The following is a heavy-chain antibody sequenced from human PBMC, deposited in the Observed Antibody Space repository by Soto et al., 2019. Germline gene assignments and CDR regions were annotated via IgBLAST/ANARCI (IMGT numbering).Heavy chain of an antibody. J-gene: IGHJ4*02. V-gene: IGHV1-69*02. CDR2: IIPMFGIA. D-gene: IGHD3-22*01. CDR1: GDTFNRYT. Sequence: ASVKVSCKGSGDTFNRYTVTWVRQAPGQGLEWMGRIIPMFGIASYAQNFQGRVTITADKSTNTAYMELSSLRSEDTAVYYCARTSGYYLYDYWGQGTLVTVSS. CDR3: ARTSGYYLYDY.